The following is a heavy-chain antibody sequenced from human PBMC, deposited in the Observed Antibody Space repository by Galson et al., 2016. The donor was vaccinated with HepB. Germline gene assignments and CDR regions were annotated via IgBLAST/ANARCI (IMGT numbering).Heavy chain of an antibody. CDR1: GFTLGVYW. D-gene: IGHD1-1*01. Sequence: SLRLSCAASGFTLGVYWMHWVRQAPGRGLEWVSRINPDASTINYGDSVRGRFTVSRDNAKSTLYLQMDSLRAEDTAVYYCAKDRYTKWAFDIWGQGTMVTVSS. V-gene: IGHV3-74*01. J-gene: IGHJ3*02. CDR3: AKDRYTKWAFDI. CDR2: INPDASTI.